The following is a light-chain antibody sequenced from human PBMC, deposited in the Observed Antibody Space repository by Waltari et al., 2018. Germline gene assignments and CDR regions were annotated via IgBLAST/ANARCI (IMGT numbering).Light chain of an antibody. J-gene: IGKJ2*01. CDR2: DAT. CDR1: QDIRHY. CDR3: QHFDNLLFT. Sequence: DIQVTQSPSSLSASVGDRVTITCQAKQDIRHYLNWYQQRPGKAPKVLIYDATLLKIGVPSRFSGSGSGTDFTFAITSLQPEDAATYYCQHFDNLLFTFGQGTKLEI. V-gene: IGKV1-33*01.